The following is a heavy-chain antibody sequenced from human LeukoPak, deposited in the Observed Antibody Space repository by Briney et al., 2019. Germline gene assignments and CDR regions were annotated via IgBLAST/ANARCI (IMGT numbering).Heavy chain of an antibody. D-gene: IGHD2-2*01. CDR1: GGSFSGYY. V-gene: IGHV4-34*01. Sequence: SETLSLTCAVSGGSFSGYYWSWIRQPPGKGLEWIGEINHSGSTNYNPSLKSRVTISVDTSKNQFSLKLSSVTAADTAVYYCARGILCSSTSCPYNWFDPWGQGTLVTVSS. J-gene: IGHJ5*02. CDR3: ARGILCSSTSCPYNWFDP. CDR2: INHSGST.